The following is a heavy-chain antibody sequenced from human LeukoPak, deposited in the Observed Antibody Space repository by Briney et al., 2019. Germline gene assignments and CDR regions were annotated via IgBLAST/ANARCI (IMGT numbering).Heavy chain of an antibody. CDR3: ARHHPLDADSSPDFDY. V-gene: IGHV4-34*01. J-gene: IGHJ4*02. Sequence: SETLSLTCSVSGMSGGTINSYYWSWIRQPPGKGLEWIGEINHSGSTNYNPSLKSRVTISVDTSKNQFSLKLSSVTAADTAVYYCARHHPLDADSSPDFDYWGQGTLVTVSS. CDR1: GMSGGTINSYY. CDR2: INHSGST. D-gene: IGHD3-22*01.